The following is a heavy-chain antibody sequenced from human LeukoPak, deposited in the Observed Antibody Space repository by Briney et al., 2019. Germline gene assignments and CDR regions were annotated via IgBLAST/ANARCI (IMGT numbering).Heavy chain of an antibody. Sequence: GGSLRLSCAASGFTFSDYYMSWIRQAPGKGLAWVSYISSSGSTIYYADSVKGRFTISRDNAKNSLYLQMNRLRAEDTAVYCCAGGKFSRGYSYGARYGMDVWGQGTTVTVSS. J-gene: IGHJ6*02. CDR2: ISSSGSTI. CDR1: GFTFSDYY. CDR3: AGGKFSRGYSYGARYGMDV. V-gene: IGHV3-11*01. D-gene: IGHD5-18*01.